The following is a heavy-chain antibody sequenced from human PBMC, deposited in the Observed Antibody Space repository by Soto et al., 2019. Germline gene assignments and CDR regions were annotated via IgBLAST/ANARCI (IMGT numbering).Heavy chain of an antibody. V-gene: IGHV3-21*01. J-gene: IGHJ6*02. Sequence: GGSLRLSCVASGITFGSRAMSWVRQAPGEGLEWVSSISSSSSYIYYADSVKGRFTISRDNAKNSLYPQMNSLRAEDTAVYYCARAPTEDFWSGYYSYYYYYGMDVWGQGTTVTVSS. CDR1: GITFGSRA. CDR3: ARAPTEDFWSGYYSYYYYYGMDV. CDR2: ISSSSSYI. D-gene: IGHD3-3*01.